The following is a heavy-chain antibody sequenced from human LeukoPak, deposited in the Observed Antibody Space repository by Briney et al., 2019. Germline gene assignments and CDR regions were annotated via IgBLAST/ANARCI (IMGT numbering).Heavy chain of an antibody. J-gene: IGHJ4*02. D-gene: IGHD6-19*01. Sequence: KPGGSLRLSCAASGFTFSDYYMSWIRQPPGKGLEWIGSIYYSGSTYYNPSLKSRVTISVDTSKNQFSLKLSSVTAADTAVYYCARDHLGYSSGWYPFDYWGQGTLVTVSS. CDR2: IYYSGST. V-gene: IGHV4-38-2*02. CDR3: ARDHLGYSSGWYPFDY. CDR1: GFTFSDYY.